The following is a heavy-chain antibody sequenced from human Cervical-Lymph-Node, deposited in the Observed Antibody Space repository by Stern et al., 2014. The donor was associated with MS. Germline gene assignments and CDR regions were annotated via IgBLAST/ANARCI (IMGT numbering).Heavy chain of an antibody. V-gene: IGHV3-9*01. CDR3: AKDRLRWFAAHGAFDI. D-gene: IGHD3-10*01. Sequence: EVQLLESGGGLVLPGRSLRLSCAASGFTFDDYAMHWVRQAPGKGLEWVSGISSNSGSLDYGDSVKGRFTISRDNAKNSLYLQMNSLRAEDTALYYCAKDRLRWFAAHGAFDIWGQGTVVTVSS. CDR1: GFTFDDYA. J-gene: IGHJ3*02. CDR2: ISSNSGSL.